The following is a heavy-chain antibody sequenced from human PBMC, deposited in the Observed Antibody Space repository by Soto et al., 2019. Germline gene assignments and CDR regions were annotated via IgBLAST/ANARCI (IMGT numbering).Heavy chain of an antibody. Sequence: ASVKVSCKASGYTFTGYYMHWGRQAPGQGLEWMGWINPNSGDTDYAQKFQGRVTMTRDTSISTAYMDLSSLTSDDTAVYYCATRYAFVHNWGQATLVTVYS. V-gene: IGHV1-2*02. CDR1: GYTFTGYY. J-gene: IGHJ4*02. CDR2: INPNSGDT. D-gene: IGHD3-10*02. CDR3: ATRYAFVHN.